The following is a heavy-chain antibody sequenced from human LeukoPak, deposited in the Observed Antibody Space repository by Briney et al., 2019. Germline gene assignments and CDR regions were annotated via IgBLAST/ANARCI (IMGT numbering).Heavy chain of an antibody. CDR2: INPKNAGT. V-gene: IGHV1-2*02. Sequence: ASVKVSCKASGYTFTGHYMHWVRQAPGQGLEWMGWINPKNAGTNYAQKFQGRVTMTRDTSTGTVYMELSRLRSDDTPVYYCARTLYIAAAPGGFDYWGQGTLVTVSS. D-gene: IGHD6-13*01. CDR3: ARTLYIAAAPGGFDY. J-gene: IGHJ4*02. CDR1: GYTFTGHY.